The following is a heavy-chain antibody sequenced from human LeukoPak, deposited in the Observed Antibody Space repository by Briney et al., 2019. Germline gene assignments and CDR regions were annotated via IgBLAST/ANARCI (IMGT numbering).Heavy chain of an antibody. Sequence: ASVKVSCKASGYTFTSYDINWVRQATGQGLEWMGWINAGNGNTRYSQKFQGRVTITRDTSASTAYMELSSLRSEDTAVYYCARDWNNRQQLPFDYWGQGTLVTVSS. CDR1: GYTFTSYD. D-gene: IGHD6-13*01. J-gene: IGHJ4*02. CDR2: INAGNGNT. V-gene: IGHV1-3*01. CDR3: ARDWNNRQQLPFDY.